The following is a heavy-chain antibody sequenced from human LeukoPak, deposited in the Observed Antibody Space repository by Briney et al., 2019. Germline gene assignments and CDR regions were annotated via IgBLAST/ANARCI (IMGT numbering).Heavy chain of an antibody. Sequence: KPGESLRLSCAASGFTFANAWMSWVRQAPGKGLEWVGRIKSKADGGTTDYAAPVKGRFTISRDDSKNTLYLQMNSLKTEDTAVYYCTPHFWSGLDYFDYWGQGTLVTVSS. CDR1: GFTFANAW. V-gene: IGHV3-15*01. CDR2: IKSKADGGTT. CDR3: TPHFWSGLDYFDY. D-gene: IGHD3-3*02. J-gene: IGHJ4*02.